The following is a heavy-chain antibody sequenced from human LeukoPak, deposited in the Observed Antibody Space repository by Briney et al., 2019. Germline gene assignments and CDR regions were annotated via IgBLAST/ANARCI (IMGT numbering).Heavy chain of an antibody. J-gene: IGHJ4*02. CDR2: ISYDGSNR. D-gene: IGHD3-9*01. CDR3: ARGAFLYDILTGSPDY. Sequence: GGSLRLSCAASRFTFSSYAMHWVRQAPGKGLEWVAVISYDGSNRYYADSVKGRFTISRDNSKNTLYLQMNSLRAEDTAVYYCARGAFLYDILTGSPDYWGQGTLVTVSS. CDR1: RFTFSSYA. V-gene: IGHV3-30-3*01.